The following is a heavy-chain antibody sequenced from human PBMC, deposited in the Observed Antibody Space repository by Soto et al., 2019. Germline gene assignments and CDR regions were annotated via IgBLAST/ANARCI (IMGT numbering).Heavy chain of an antibody. CDR1: GGTSSSYA. V-gene: IGHV1-69*01. J-gene: IGHJ4*02. CDR2: IIPILDTT. D-gene: IGHD4-4*01. CDR3: ASGGTTVNRRFDF. Sequence: QVQVVQSGAEVKKPGSSVRVSCKASGGTSSSYAITWMRQAPGQGLEWMGGIIPILDTTDYAPKFEGRVTFTADESTSTVYMELSSLTSEDTAVYYCASGGTTVNRRFDFWGQGTLVTVSS.